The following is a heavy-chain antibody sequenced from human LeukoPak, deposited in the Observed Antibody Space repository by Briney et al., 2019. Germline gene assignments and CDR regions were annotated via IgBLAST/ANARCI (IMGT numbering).Heavy chain of an antibody. Sequence: GGSLRLSCAASGFTFSNYEMNWVRQTPGKGLEWISYISSSGTMYYSDSVTGRFTISRDNAKNALYLQMKSLRAEDTAVYYCARESTDDNFDIWGQGTMVTVSS. CDR2: ISSSGTM. J-gene: IGHJ3*02. CDR3: ARESTDDNFDI. CDR1: GFTFSNYE. V-gene: IGHV3-48*03. D-gene: IGHD3-22*01.